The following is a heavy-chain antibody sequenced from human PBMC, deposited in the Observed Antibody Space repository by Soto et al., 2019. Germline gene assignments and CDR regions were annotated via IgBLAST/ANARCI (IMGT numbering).Heavy chain of an antibody. J-gene: IGHJ4*02. D-gene: IGHD4-4*01. Sequence: QVQLQQGGAGLLKPSETLSLTCAVYGGSFSGYYWSWIRQPPGKGLEWIGEINHSGSTNYNPSLKSRVTISVDTSKNQFSLKLSSVTAADTAVYYCARCLCLANYSSYGGGKSLIYYWGQGTLVTVSS. V-gene: IGHV4-34*01. CDR3: ARCLCLANYSSYGGGKSLIYY. CDR1: GGSFSGYY. CDR2: INHSGST.